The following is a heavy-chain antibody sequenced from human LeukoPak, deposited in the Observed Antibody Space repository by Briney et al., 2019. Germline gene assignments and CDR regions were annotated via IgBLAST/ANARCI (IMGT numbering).Heavy chain of an antibody. CDR1: GFTFSRHG. Sequence: GGSLRLSCAPSGFTFSRHGMHWVRQAPGKGLEWVAIISNDGSRKYYAHSVEGRFTISRDNSKNTLYLQMNSLRAEDTAVYYCARDTKGGRIDYWGQGTLVTVSS. D-gene: IGHD2-8*01. CDR3: ARDTKGGRIDY. J-gene: IGHJ4*02. CDR2: ISNDGSRK. V-gene: IGHV3-30*03.